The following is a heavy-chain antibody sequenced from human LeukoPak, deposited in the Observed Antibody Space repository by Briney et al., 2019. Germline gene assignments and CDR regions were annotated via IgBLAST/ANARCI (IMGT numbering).Heavy chain of an antibody. J-gene: IGHJ4*02. CDR1: GYTFTGYY. D-gene: IGHD2-15*01. CDR2: INPNRGGT. CDR3: ATLDIVVVVAATPEKGDY. V-gene: IGHV1-2*02. Sequence: ASVTVSCKASGYTFTGYYMHWVRQAPGQGLEWMGWINPNRGGTNYAQKFQGRVTMTRDTSISTAYMELSRLRSDDTAVYYCATLDIVVVVAATPEKGDYWGQGTLVTVSS.